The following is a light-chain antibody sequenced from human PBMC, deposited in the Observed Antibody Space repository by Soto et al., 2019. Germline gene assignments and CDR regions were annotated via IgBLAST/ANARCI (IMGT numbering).Light chain of an antibody. Sequence: DIVMTQSPDSLAVSLGERATINCKSSQSVLYTSMNKNYLAWYQQEPGQPPKLLIYWASTRESGVPERFSGSGSGTDFTLTISSLQAEDVAVYYCQQYYSTPFTFGPGTKVDI. V-gene: IGKV4-1*01. J-gene: IGKJ3*01. CDR1: QSVLYTSMNKNY. CDR2: WAS. CDR3: QQYYSTPFT.